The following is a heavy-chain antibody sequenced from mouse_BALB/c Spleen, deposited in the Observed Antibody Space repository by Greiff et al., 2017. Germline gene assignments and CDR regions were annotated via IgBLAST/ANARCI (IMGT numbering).Heavy chain of an antibody. V-gene: IGHV1S137*01. J-gene: IGHJ4*01. CDR3: ARWTTAPAMDD. CDR1: GYTFTDYA. Sequence: QVHVKQSGAELVRPGVSVKLSCTGSGYTFTDYAMHWVKQTHAKSLEWIGVISSYYGYASYNQKFKGKATMTVDKSSSTAYMELASLTSEDSAIYYCARWTTAPAMDDWGQGTSVTVSS. CDR2: ISSYYGYA. D-gene: IGHD1-2*01.